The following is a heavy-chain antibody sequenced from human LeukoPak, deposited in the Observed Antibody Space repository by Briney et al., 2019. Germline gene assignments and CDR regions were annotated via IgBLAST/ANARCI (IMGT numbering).Heavy chain of an antibody. J-gene: IGHJ4*02. D-gene: IGHD3-22*01. CDR1: GFTFNSYA. Sequence: SGGSLRLSCAASGFTFNSYAMSWVRQAPGKGLEWVSTISGSVGNTYYADSVRGRFTISRDNSKNTLYLQMSSLRAEDTAVYYCAKHFYDSSGRFDFWGQGTLVTVSS. CDR3: AKHFYDSSGRFDF. CDR2: ISGSVGNT. V-gene: IGHV3-23*01.